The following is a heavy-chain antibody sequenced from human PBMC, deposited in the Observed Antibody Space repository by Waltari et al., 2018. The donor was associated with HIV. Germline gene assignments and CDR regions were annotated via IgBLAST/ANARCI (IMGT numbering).Heavy chain of an antibody. D-gene: IGHD2-2*01. CDR3: ARPVDCSSTTCTGPFHV. J-gene: IGHJ4*02. CDR1: GDSLSHYY. V-gene: IGHV4-34*02. Sequence: QVQLQQWGAGLLKPSETLSLTCAVYGDSLSHYYWSWLRQPPGKGLEWIGEIDQRGRTKYSPSLKSRLTISVDTSKKQISLGLRSVTAADTAVYYCARPVDCSSTTCTGPFHVWGQGTLVTVSS. CDR2: IDQRGRT.